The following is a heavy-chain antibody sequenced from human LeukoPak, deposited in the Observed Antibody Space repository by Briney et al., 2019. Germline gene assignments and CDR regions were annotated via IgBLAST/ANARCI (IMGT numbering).Heavy chain of an antibody. CDR1: GYTFTGYY. CDR3: ARDLFPYCGGDCSFDY. V-gene: IGHV1-18*04. D-gene: IGHD2-21*02. J-gene: IGHJ4*02. CDR2: ISAYNGNT. Sequence: ASVKVSCKASGYTFTGYYMHWVRQAPGQGLEWMGWISAYNGNTNYAQKLQGRVTMTTDTSTSTAYMELRSLRSDDTAVYYCARDLFPYCGGDCSFDYWGQGTLVTVSS.